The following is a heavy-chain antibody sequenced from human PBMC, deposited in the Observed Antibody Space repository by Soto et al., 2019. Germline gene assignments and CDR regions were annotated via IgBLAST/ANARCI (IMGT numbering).Heavy chain of an antibody. CDR1: GYTFTGYY. CDR3: AKNGQPPYYYYGMDV. V-gene: IGHV1-18*04. CDR2: ISAYNGNT. J-gene: IGHJ6*02. D-gene: IGHD2-8*01. Sequence: ASVKVSCKASGYTFTGYYMHWVRQAPGQGLEWMGWISAYNGNTNYAQKFQGRVTMTVDTSTTTAFMELTSLTSDDRAVYYCAKNGQPPYYYYGMDVWGQGTTVTVSS.